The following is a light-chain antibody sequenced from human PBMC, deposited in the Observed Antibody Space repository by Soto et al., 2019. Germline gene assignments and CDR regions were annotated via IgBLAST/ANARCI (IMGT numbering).Light chain of an antibody. CDR3: QQANSFPIT. V-gene: IGKV1-12*01. CDR1: QGVSSH. J-gene: IGKJ5*01. Sequence: IQLTQFPSSLSASVGDRVTITCRASQGVSSHLAWHQQKPGKAPKLLIYAASSLQSGVPSRFSGSGSGTDFTLTISSLQPEDFATYYCQQANSFPITFGQGTRLEIK. CDR2: AAS.